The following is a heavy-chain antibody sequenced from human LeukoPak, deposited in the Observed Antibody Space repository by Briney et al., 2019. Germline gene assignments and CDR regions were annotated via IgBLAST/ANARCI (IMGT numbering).Heavy chain of an antibody. J-gene: IGHJ4*02. CDR1: GDSISTSY. CDR3: AKDRSCINDVCHGDFDY. Sequence: SETLSLTCTVSGDSISTSYWSWIRQPPGKGLEWIGNIYNSANTNYNPSLQSRVTMSVDTSNSQFSLKLTSVSAADTAVYYCAKDRSCINDVCHGDFDYWGQGTLVTVSS. CDR2: IYNSANT. V-gene: IGHV4-4*08. D-gene: IGHD2-8*01.